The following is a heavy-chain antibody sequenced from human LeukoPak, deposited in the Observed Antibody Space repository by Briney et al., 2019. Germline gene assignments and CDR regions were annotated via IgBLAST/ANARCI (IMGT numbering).Heavy chain of an antibody. CDR1: GGSFSGDY. D-gene: IGHD3-10*01. V-gene: IGHV4-34*01. CDR3: ARAPDYYGSGSVEGCFQH. Sequence: SETLSLTCAVYGGSFSGDYWSWIRQPPGKGLEWIGEINHSGSTNYNPSLKSRVTISIDTSKNQFSLKLSSVTAADTAVYYCARAPDYYGSGSVEGCFQHWGQGTLVTVSS. CDR2: INHSGST. J-gene: IGHJ1*01.